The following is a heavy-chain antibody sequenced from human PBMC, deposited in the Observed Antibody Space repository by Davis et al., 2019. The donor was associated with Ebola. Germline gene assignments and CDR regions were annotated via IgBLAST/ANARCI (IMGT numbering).Heavy chain of an antibody. CDR1: GFTFSSYA. Sequence: PGGSLRLSCAASGFTFSSYAMHWVRQAPGKGLEWVAVISYDGSNKYYVDSVKGRFTISRDNSKNTLYLQMNSLRAEDTAVYYCARPNWGPYYYYYGMDVWGQGTTVTVSS. D-gene: IGHD7-27*01. J-gene: IGHJ6*02. CDR3: ARPNWGPYYYYYGMDV. V-gene: IGHV3-30*04. CDR2: ISYDGSNK.